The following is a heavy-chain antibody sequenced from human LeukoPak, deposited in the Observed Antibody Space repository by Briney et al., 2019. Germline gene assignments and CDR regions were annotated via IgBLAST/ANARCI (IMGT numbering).Heavy chain of an antibody. V-gene: IGHV3-7*02. CDR1: GFTLTYYY. CDR3: ARVTFNYFDY. CDR2: IKEDGGDK. J-gene: IGHJ4*02. Sequence: GGSLRLSCAASGFTLTYYYMNWVRQAPGKGLEWVASIKEDGGDKSYVDSVKGRFTVSRDNAENSLYLQMNSLRAEDTAVYYCARVTFNYFDYWGQGTLVTVSS. D-gene: IGHD1-14*01.